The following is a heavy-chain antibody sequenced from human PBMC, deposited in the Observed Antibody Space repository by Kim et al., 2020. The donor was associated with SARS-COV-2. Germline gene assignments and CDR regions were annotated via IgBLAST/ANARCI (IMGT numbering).Heavy chain of an antibody. D-gene: IGHD3-22*01. V-gene: IGHV3-11*05. J-gene: IGHJ4*02. Sequence: VKGRITISRDNAKNSLYLQMNSLRAEDTAVYYCARDPGGHYYDSSDQDDYWGQGTLVTVSS. CDR3: ARDPGGHYYDSSDQDDY.